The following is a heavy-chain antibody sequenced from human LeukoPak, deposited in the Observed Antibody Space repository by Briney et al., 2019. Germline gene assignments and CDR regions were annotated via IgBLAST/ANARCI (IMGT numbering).Heavy chain of an antibody. CDR3: ARDGYYYGSGSFRPDWFDP. J-gene: IGHJ5*02. CDR2: IKRDGSET. CDR1: GFTVSNNY. Sequence: GGSLRLSCAASGFTVSNNYMNWVRQAPGKGLEWVANIKRDGSETYYVDSVKGRFTISRDNPKNSLYLQMNSLRVEDTAVYYCARDGYYYGSGSFRPDWFDPWGQGTLVTVSS. V-gene: IGHV3-7*01. D-gene: IGHD3-10*01.